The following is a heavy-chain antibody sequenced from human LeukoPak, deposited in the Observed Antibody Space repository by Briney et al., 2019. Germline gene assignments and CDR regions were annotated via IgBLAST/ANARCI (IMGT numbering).Heavy chain of an antibody. V-gene: IGHV3-53*01. CDR2: IYSGGST. D-gene: IGHD3-3*01. J-gene: IGHJ4*02. CDR3: AKSPKTAGGVVLIPFDY. CDR1: GFTVSSNY. Sequence: GGSLRLSCAASGFTVSSNYMSWVRQAPGKGLEWVSVIYSGGSTYYADSVKGRFTISRDNSKNTLYLQMNSLRAEDTAVYYCAKSPKTAGGVVLIPFDYWGQGTLVTVSS.